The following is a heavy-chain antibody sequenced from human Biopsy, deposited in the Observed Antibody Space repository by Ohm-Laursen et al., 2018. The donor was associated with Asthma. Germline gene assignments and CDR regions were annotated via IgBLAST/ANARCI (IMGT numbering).Heavy chain of an antibody. V-gene: IGHV3-30*03. D-gene: IGHD5-24*01. J-gene: IGHJ4*02. CDR1: GFMFRSFG. CDR3: ARDMSRDGWYFDY. Sequence: SLRLSCTASGFMFRSFGMHWVRQAPGKGLEWVAVISYDGSNKYYADSVKGRFTISRDNSKNTLYLQMNSLRGDDTAVYYCARDMSRDGWYFDYWGQGTLVTVSS. CDR2: ISYDGSNK.